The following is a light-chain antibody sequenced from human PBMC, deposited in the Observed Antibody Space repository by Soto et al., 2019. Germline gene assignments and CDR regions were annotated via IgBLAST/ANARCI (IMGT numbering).Light chain of an antibody. V-gene: IGKV3-20*01. CDR1: QSVSSN. Sequence: IVMTQSPATLSVSPGDTATLSCRASQSVSSNLAWYQQKPGQAPRLLIYAASSRASAIPDRFSGSGSGTDFTLTISRLEPEDFAVYYCHQYGTSPQTFGQGTKVDIK. CDR2: AAS. J-gene: IGKJ1*01. CDR3: HQYGTSPQT.